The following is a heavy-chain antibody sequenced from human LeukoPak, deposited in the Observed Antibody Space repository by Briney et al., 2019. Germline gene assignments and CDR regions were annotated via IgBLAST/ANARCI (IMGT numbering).Heavy chain of an antibody. CDR1: GGSISSGGYY. D-gene: IGHD5-24*01. CDR3: ARGDRDPYFDH. Sequence: SETLSLTCTVSGGSISSGGYYWSWIRQHPGKGLEWIGYIDYSGSTYYNPSLKSRVTILVDTSKNQFSLKLSSVTAADTAVYYCARGDRDPYFDHWGQGSLVTVSS. V-gene: IGHV4-31*03. J-gene: IGHJ4*02. CDR2: IDYSGST.